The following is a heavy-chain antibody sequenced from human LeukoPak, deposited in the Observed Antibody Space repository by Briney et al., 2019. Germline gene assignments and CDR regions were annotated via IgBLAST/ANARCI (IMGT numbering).Heavy chain of an antibody. D-gene: IGHD6-13*01. J-gene: IGHJ4*01. CDR2: ISKSGDFT. Sequence: PGGSLRPSCAASGFTFSSSAMSWVRQAPGKGLEWVSVISKSGDFTYYADSVKGRFTISRDSSKNTLNLQMNSLRAEDTAVYYCAKESAAAGYFDYWGLGTLVTVSS. CDR3: AKESAAAGYFDY. V-gene: IGHV3-23*01. CDR1: GFTFSSSA.